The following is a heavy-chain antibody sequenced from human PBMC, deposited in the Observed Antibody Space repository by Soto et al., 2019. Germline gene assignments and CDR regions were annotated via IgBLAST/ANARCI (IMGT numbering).Heavy chain of an antibody. CDR1: GYTFTAYY. D-gene: IGHD1-26*01. CDR3: ARAGMVGGTSAALGV. CDR2: INPNSGDT. V-gene: IGHV1-2*04. J-gene: IGHJ3*01. Sequence: QVQLVQSGADVKKPGASVRVSCKTSGYTFTAYYIHWMRQAPGQGLEWMAWINPNSGDTDYAQKFQGWVTVTRDTSISTVYMELSRLTSDDTALYYCARAGMVGGTSAALGVWGQGTMVTVSS.